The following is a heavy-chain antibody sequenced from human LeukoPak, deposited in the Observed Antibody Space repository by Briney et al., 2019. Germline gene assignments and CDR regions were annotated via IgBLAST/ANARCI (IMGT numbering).Heavy chain of an antibody. Sequence: PGGSLRLSCAASGSTVSSNYMSWVRQAPGKGLEWVSVIYSGGSTYYADSVKGRFTISRDNSKNTLYLQMNSLRAEDTAVYYCARDGMGNYGSGSYSYDYWGQGTLVTVSS. D-gene: IGHD3-10*01. J-gene: IGHJ4*02. CDR1: GSTVSSNY. CDR3: ARDGMGNYGSGSYSYDY. V-gene: IGHV3-66*01. CDR2: IYSGGST.